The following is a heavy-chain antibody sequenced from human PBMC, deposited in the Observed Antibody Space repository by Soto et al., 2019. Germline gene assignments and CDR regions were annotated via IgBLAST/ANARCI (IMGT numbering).Heavy chain of an antibody. V-gene: IGHV4-59*01. D-gene: IGHD2-15*01. CDR1: GGSINNYY. J-gene: IGHJ6*03. CDR3: ARYSPENYYNYFYMDV. CDR2: IYSSGTT. Sequence: PSETLSLTCTFSGGSINNYYWSWIRQPPGTGLEWIGYIYSSGTTNYNPSLKSRVTISLDMSRNQFSLKLTSVTAADTAVYYCARYSPENYYNYFYMDVWGKGTTVTVSS.